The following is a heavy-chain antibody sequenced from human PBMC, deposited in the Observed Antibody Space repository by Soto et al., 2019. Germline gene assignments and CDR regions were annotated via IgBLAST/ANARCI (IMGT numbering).Heavy chain of an antibody. J-gene: IGHJ4*02. Sequence: QVQLQESGPGLVKPSGTLSLTCAVSGGSISSSNWWSWVRKPPRKGLEWIGEIYHSGSTTYNPSLKSRFDISVDKSKIPFSLKLSSVAAADTAVYYWARTSMIVAYYFDSWGQGTLVTVSS. CDR3: ARTSMIVAYYFDS. V-gene: IGHV4-4*02. CDR1: GGSISSSNW. CDR2: IYHSGST. D-gene: IGHD3-22*01.